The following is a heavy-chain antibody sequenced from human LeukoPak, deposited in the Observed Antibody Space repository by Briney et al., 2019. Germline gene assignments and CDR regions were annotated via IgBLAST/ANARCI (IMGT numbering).Heavy chain of an antibody. CDR2: ISWNSGKI. CDR3: AKDFIAVTGGIDF. V-gene: IGHV3-9*01. J-gene: IGHJ4*02. CDR1: GFTFDDYA. D-gene: IGHD6-19*01. Sequence: GGSLRLSCAGSGFTFDDYAMHWVRQAPGKGLERVSSISWNSGKIAYADSVKGRFTMSRDNAKNALYLQMNSLRPEDTAFYYCAKDFIAVTGGIDFWGRGTLVTVSA.